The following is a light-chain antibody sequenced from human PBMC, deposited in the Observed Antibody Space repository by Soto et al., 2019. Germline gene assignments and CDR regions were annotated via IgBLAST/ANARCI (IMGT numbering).Light chain of an antibody. V-gene: IGKV3-15*01. CDR3: QQYNNWPPVT. CDR2: GAS. Sequence: EIVMTQSPATLSVSPRERATLSCRASQSVSNNLAWYQQKPGQTPRLLIYGASTRATGIPVRFSGSGSGTEFTLTISSLQSEDFAVYYCQQYNNWPPVTFGQGTKLEIK. J-gene: IGKJ2*01. CDR1: QSVSNN.